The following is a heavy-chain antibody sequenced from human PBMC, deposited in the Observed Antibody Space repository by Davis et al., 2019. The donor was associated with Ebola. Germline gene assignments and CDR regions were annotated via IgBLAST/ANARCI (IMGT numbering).Heavy chain of an antibody. J-gene: IGHJ3*02. D-gene: IGHD3-22*01. CDR2: INPNSGGT. CDR1: GYTFTSYG. Sequence: AASVKVSCKASGYTFTSYGISWVRQAPGQGLEWMGWINPNSGGTNYAQKFQGWVTMTRDTSISTAYMELSRLRSDDTAVYYCARSTYYYDSSGYFGAFDIWGQGTMVTVSS. V-gene: IGHV1-2*04. CDR3: ARSTYYYDSSGYFGAFDI.